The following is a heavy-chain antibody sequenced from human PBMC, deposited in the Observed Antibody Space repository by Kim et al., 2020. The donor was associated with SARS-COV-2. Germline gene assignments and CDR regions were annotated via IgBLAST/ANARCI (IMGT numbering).Heavy chain of an antibody. CDR2: KNDGPNT. Sequence: KNDGPNTFSAGSVRGRFTISRDNAKNTVYLQMNSLGGEDTALYYCTTVFEYWGQGTLVTVSS. V-gene: IGHV3-74*01. J-gene: IGHJ4*02. CDR3: TTVFEY.